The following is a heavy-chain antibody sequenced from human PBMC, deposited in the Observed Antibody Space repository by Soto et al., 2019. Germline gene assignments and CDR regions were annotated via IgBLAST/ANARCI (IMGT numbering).Heavy chain of an antibody. CDR1: GGSFSGYY. Sequence: SETLSLTCAVYGGSFSGYYWSWIRQPPGKGLEWIGEINHSGSTNYNPSLKSRVTISVDTSKNQFSLKLSSVTAADTAVYYCARGPRGEQWLHPSGGGGAFDIWGQGKMVTVSS. D-gene: IGHD6-19*01. CDR3: ARGPRGEQWLHPSGGGGAFDI. J-gene: IGHJ3*02. CDR2: INHSGST. V-gene: IGHV4-34*01.